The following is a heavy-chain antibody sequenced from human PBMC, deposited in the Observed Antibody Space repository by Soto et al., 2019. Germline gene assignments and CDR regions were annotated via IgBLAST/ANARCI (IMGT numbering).Heavy chain of an antibody. D-gene: IGHD1-1*01. CDR2: IYPVDSDT. J-gene: IGHJ3*02. V-gene: IGHV5-51*01. Sequence: GGSLKISCKGSGYRFSPYLIGWGRQMPGKGLEWMGIIYPVDSDTRYSPSFQGQVTISADKSISTAYLQWSSLKASDTAMYYCARHGSGFDIWGQGTIVTVSS. CDR3: ARHGSGFDI. CDR1: GYRFSPYL.